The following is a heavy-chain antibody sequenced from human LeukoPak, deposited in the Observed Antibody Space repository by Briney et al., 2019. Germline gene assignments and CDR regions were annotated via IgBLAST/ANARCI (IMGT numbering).Heavy chain of an antibody. J-gene: IGHJ6*02. CDR3: AREGGHYYGSGSYTPNFYGMDV. CDR1: GFTFNIYA. CDR2: ISFDGINK. V-gene: IGHV3-30-3*01. D-gene: IGHD3-10*01. Sequence: GGSLRLSCAASGFTFNIYAIHWVRQAPGKGLEWVAVISFDGINKYYADSVKGRFTNPRDNSKNTLYLQMNSLGAEDTAVYYCAREGGHYYGSGSYTPNFYGMDVWGQGTTVTVSS.